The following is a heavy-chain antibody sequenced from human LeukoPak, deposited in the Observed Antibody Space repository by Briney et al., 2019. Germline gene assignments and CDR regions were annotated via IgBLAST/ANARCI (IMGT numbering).Heavy chain of an antibody. J-gene: IGHJ4*02. CDR1: GGSFSGYY. D-gene: IGHD3-9*01. CDR3: ARRYGYFDY. V-gene: IGHV4-34*01. CDR2: IYYSGST. Sequence: SETLSFTCAVYGGSFSGYYWSWIRQPPGKGLEWIGSIYYSGSTYYNPSLKSRVTISVDTSKNQFSLKLSSVTAADTAVYYCARRYGYFDYWGQGTLVTVSS.